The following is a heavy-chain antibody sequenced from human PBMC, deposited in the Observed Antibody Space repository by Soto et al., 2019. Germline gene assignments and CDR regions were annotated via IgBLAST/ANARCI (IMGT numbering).Heavy chain of an antibody. CDR2: ISAYNGNT. CDR1: GYTFTSYG. CDR3: ARDQGPAVRGVILYYYGMDV. J-gene: IGHJ6*02. V-gene: IGHV1-18*01. D-gene: IGHD3-10*01. Sequence: ASVKVSCKASGYTFTSYGISWVRQAPGQGLEWMGWISAYNGNTSYAQKLQGRVTMTTDTSTSTAYMELRSLRSDDTAVYYCARDQGPAVRGVILYYYGMDVWGQGTTVT.